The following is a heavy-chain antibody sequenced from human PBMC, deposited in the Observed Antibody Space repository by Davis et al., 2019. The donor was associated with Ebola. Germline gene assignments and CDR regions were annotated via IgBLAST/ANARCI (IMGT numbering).Heavy chain of an antibody. Sequence: PGGSLRLSCAASGFTFSSYSMNWVRQAPGKGLEWVSSISSSSSYIYYADSVKGRFTISRDNAKNSLYLQMNSLRAEDTAVYYCAKDRVHSGSYMDYWGQGTLVTVSS. CDR2: ISSSSSYI. J-gene: IGHJ4*02. V-gene: IGHV3-21*01. D-gene: IGHD1-26*01. CDR3: AKDRVHSGSYMDY. CDR1: GFTFSSYS.